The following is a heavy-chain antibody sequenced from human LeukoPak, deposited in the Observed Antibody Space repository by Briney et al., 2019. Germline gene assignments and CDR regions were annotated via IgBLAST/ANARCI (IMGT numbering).Heavy chain of an antibody. CDR1: GGSISGYY. CDR2: MYPSGST. CDR3: ARHRSRDTMIVRDYFDY. V-gene: IGHV4-4*07. Sequence: SETLSLTCTVSGGSISGYYWNWIRRPAGKGLEWIGRMYPSGSTNYNPSLKSRVTMSVDTSKNQFSLKLSSVTAADTAVYYCARHRSRDTMIVRDYFDYWGQGTLVTVSS. D-gene: IGHD3-22*01. J-gene: IGHJ4*02.